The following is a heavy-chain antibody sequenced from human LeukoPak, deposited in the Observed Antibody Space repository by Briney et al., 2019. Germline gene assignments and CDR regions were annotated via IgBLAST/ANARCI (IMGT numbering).Heavy chain of an antibody. V-gene: IGHV3-9*01. CDR2: ISWNSGSI. CDR1: GFTFDDSA. J-gene: IGHJ2*01. Sequence: GRSLRLSCAASGFTFDDSAMHWVRQAPGKGLEWVSGISWNSGSIGYADSVKGRFTISRDNAKNSLYLQMNSLRAEDTALYYCAKDIAAAGTGWYFDLWGRGTLVTVSS. CDR3: AKDIAAAGTGWYFDL. D-gene: IGHD6-13*01.